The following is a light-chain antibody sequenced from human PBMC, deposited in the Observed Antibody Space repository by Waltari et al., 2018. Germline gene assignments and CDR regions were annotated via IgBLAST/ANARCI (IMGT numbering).Light chain of an antibody. V-gene: IGLV2-23*01. CDR3: CSYAGSSTVV. CDR1: SRDVRGYNL. Sequence: QPALTQPASVSGSPGQSITISCTETSRDVRGYNLVSWYQQHPGKVPKLIIYEGDRRPSGVSNRFSGSRSGNTASLTISGLQAEDEADYYCCSYAGSSTVVFGGGTKLTVL. J-gene: IGLJ2*01. CDR2: EGD.